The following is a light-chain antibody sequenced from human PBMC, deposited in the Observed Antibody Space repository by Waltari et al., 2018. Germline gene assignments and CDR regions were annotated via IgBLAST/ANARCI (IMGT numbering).Light chain of an antibody. J-gene: IGKJ4*01. Sequence: EIVLTQSPATLSLSPGERATLSCRASQTFNNYLAWYQHKPGQPPRLLIYDASKRVIGTPARFSGSGSGTDFTLTISSLEPEDSAIYYCQQRINWPVTFGGGTKVEIK. CDR1: QTFNNY. CDR3: QQRINWPVT. V-gene: IGKV3-11*01. CDR2: DAS.